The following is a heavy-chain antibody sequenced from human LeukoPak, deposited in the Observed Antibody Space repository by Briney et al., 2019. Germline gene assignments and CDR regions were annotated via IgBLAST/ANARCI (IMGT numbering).Heavy chain of an antibody. D-gene: IGHD3-22*01. CDR2: INSDGSST. J-gene: IGHJ4*02. CDR3: ARDINYYDSSGYYKDY. CDR1: GFTFSSYA. V-gene: IGHV3-74*01. Sequence: GGSLRLSCAASGFTFSSYAMHWVRQAPGKGLVWVSRINSDGSSTSYADSVKGRFTVSRDNAKNTLYLQTNSLRAEDTAVYYCARDINYYDSSGYYKDYWGQGTLVTVSS.